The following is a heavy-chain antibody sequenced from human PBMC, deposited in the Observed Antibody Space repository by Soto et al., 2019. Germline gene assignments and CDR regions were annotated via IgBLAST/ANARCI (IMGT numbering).Heavy chain of an antibody. J-gene: IGHJ6*01. CDR1: GFTFSSYA. V-gene: IGHV3-30-3*01. CDR3: AREERGFWSGHLYYYYGMDV. Sequence: QVQLVESGGGVVQPGRSLRLSCAASGFTFSSYAMHWVRQAPGKGLEWVAVISYDGSNKYYADSVKGRFTISRDNSKNTLYLQMNSLRAEDTAVYYCAREERGFWSGHLYYYYGMDVW. D-gene: IGHD3-3*01. CDR2: ISYDGSNK.